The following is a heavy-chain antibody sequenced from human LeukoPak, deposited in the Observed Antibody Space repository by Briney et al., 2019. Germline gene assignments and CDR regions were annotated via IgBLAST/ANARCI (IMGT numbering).Heavy chain of an antibody. J-gene: IGHJ4*02. D-gene: IGHD2-15*01. CDR3: AREDGYCSGGNCYSYFDS. V-gene: IGHV3-7*01. CDR1: GFTFSHFW. CDR2: IKKTGSET. Sequence: GGSLRLSCAASGFTFSHFWMSWVRQAPGKGLEWVAYIKKTGSETYYVDSVKGRFTITRDNTRSSLFLQMYSLRAEDTAVYFCAREDGYCSGGNCYSYFDSWGQGTLVTVSS.